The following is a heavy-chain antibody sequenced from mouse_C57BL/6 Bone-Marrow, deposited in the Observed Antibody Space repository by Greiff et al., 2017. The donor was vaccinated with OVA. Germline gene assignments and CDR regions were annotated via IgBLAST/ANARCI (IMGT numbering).Heavy chain of an antibody. CDR1: GYTFTSYW. Sequence: VQRVESGAELVKPGASVKLSCKASGYTFTSYWMQWVKQRPGQGLEWIGEIDPSDSYTNYNQKFKGKATLTVDTSSSTAYMQLSSLTSEDSAVYDCAREKDGYYWFADWGQGTLVTVSA. D-gene: IGHD2-3*01. CDR2: IDPSDSYT. CDR3: AREKDGYYWFAD. V-gene: IGHV1-50*01. J-gene: IGHJ3*01.